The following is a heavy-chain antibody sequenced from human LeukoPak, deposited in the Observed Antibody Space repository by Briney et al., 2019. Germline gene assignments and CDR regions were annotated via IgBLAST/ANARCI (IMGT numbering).Heavy chain of an antibody. Sequence: PSEPLSLTCTVSGGSLTTHYWAWIRQPPGRGLEWIGFVSKTGNTSYNPSLKSRATISVDTSKNTFSLKLSSVTAADTAVYFCARRGAPSKFYYFDSWGQGTLVTVSS. CDR3: ARRGAPSKFYYFDS. V-gene: IGHV4-59*08. J-gene: IGHJ4*02. CDR1: GGSLTTHY. D-gene: IGHD1-26*01. CDR2: VSKTGNT.